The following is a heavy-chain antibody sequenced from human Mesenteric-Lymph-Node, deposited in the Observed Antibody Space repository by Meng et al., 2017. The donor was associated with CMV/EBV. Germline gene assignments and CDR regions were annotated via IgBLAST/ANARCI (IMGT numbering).Heavy chain of an antibody. J-gene: IGHJ3*02. D-gene: IGHD2-8*01. CDR1: GFTFSSYW. CDR2: INSDGSTT. V-gene: IGHV3-74*01. Sequence: GESLKISCAASGFTFSSYWMHWVRQAPGKGLVWVSRINSDGSTTRNADSVKGRFTISRDNAKNTLYLQMNSLRAEDTAVYYCATGLMSAFEIWGQGTMVTVSS. CDR3: ATGLMSAFEI.